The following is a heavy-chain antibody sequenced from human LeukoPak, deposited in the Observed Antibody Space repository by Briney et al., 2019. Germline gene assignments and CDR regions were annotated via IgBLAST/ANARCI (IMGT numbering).Heavy chain of an antibody. J-gene: IGHJ4*02. Sequence: GGSLRLSCAASGFTFGRYAMHWVRQAPGKGLEWVALISYDETKKNFADAVKGRFTISRDNSQNMLYLQMNGLRAEDTALYYCARDHCSGGTCYVEYWGLGALVTVSS. CDR2: ISYDETKK. CDR3: ARDHCSGGTCYVEY. V-gene: IGHV3-30*04. D-gene: IGHD2-15*01. CDR1: GFTFGRYA.